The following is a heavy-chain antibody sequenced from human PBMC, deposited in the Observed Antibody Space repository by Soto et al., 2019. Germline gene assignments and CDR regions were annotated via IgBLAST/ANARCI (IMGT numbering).Heavy chain of an antibody. CDR1: GGTFSSYA. CDR3: ARDRGGYYYGSGCSRGGDDAFDI. V-gene: IGHV1-69*01. Sequence: QVQLVQSGAEVKKPGSSVKVSCKASGGTFSSYAISWVRQAPGQGLEWMGGIIPIFGTANYAQKLQGRVTIAADESTSTAYMELSSLRSEDTAVYYCARDRGGYYYGSGCSRGGDDAFDIWGQGTMVTVSS. CDR2: IIPIFGTA. J-gene: IGHJ3*02. D-gene: IGHD3-10*01.